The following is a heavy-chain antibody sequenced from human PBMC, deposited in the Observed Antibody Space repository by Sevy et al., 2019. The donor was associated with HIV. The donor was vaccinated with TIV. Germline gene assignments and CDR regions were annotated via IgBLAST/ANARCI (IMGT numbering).Heavy chain of an antibody. D-gene: IGHD3-16*01. Sequence: GGSLRLSCVASGFTFNNFWMAWVRQAPGKGLEWFANIKPDGSESNHVGSVKGRFTISRDNAKNSLYLQMNSRTAEDNAVYYCARDVGGGYFDYWGQGTLVTVSS. J-gene: IGHJ4*01. V-gene: IGHV3-7*03. CDR2: IKPDGSES. CDR1: GFTFNNFW. CDR3: ARDVGGGYFDY.